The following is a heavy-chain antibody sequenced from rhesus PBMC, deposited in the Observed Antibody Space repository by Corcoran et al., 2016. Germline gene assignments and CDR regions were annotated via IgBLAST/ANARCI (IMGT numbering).Heavy chain of an antibody. V-gene: IGHV4S12*01. CDR2: IYSKREST. Sequence: QVQLQASGPGVVKPSETLSLTCAVSGGTISSGYYYWSWIRPPPGKGLEWIGGIYSKRESTNYNPSLKSRVTSSKDTSKNQFSLKLSAVTATDTAVYYCAKGGSGNDNSYWGQGVLVTVSS. CDR3: AKGGSGNDNSY. D-gene: IGHD1-44*01. J-gene: IGHJ4*01. CDR1: GGTISSGYYY.